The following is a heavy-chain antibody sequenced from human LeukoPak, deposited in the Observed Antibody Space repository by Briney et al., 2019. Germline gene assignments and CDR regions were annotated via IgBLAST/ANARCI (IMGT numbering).Heavy chain of an antibody. CDR2: IWYDGSNE. D-gene: IGHD4-17*01. Sequence: GGSLRLSCAASGFTFSSYGMHWVRQAPGKGLEWVAVIWYDGSNEYYVDSVKGRFTIPRGNSKNTLYLQMNSLRAEDTAVYYCARDQNEGYGDYFYYFDCGGQGTLVSVSS. J-gene: IGHJ4*02. CDR3: ARDQNEGYGDYFYYFDC. CDR1: GFTFSSYG. V-gene: IGHV3-33*01.